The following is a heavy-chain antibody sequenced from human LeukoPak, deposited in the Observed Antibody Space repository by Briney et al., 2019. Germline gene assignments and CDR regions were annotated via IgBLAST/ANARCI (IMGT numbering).Heavy chain of an antibody. CDR3: ARSGGYSSSHFWP. Sequence: SVNVSCKASGGTFSSYAISWVRQAPGQGLEWMGGIIPIFGTANYAQKFQGRVTITADKSTSTAYMELSSPRSEDTAVYYCARSGGYSSSHFWPWGQGTLVTVSS. V-gene: IGHV1-69*06. CDR2: IIPIFGTA. CDR1: GGTFSSYA. J-gene: IGHJ5*02. D-gene: IGHD6-13*01.